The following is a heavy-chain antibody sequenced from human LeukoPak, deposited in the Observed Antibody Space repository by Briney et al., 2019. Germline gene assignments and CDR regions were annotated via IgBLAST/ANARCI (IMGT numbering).Heavy chain of an antibody. Sequence: ESGPTLVKPTQTLTLTCSFSGFSLSRSGVSVGWIRQPPGKALEFLALIYWDDDKRYSASLKARLSITKDTSKNQVVLTMTNIHPEDTATYFCAHSNPTAYSYDSSGYFFDYWGQGTLVIVSS. J-gene: IGHJ4*02. D-gene: IGHD3-22*01. V-gene: IGHV2-5*02. CDR1: GFSLSRSGVS. CDR3: AHSNPTAYSYDSSGYFFDY. CDR2: IYWDDDK.